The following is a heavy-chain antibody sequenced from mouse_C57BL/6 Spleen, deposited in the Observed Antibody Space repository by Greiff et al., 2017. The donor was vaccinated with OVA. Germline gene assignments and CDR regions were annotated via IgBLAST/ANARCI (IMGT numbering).Heavy chain of an antibody. CDR1: GYTFTSYW. Sequence: QVHVKQSGTELVKPGASVKLSCKASGYTFTSYWMHWVKQRPGQGLEWIGNINPSNGGTNYNEKFKSKATLTVDKSSSTAYMQLSSLTSEDSAVYYCARDGYYVAMGYWGQGTSVTVSS. CDR2: INPSNGGT. D-gene: IGHD2-3*01. CDR3: ARDGYYVAMGY. J-gene: IGHJ4*01. V-gene: IGHV1-53*01.